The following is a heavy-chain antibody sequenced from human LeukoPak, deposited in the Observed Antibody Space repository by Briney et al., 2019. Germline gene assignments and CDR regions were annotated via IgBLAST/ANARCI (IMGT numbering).Heavy chain of an antibody. CDR1: GYTFTEMS. V-gene: IGHV1-24*01. Sequence: GASVKVSCKVSGYTFTEMSIHWVRQTPGKGLEWLGGIDPESGERVYAQNFRGRVTMSEDTSTDTAYMEVSSLRSEDTAIYYCADFGVVTNWFDPWGQGTPVTVSS. D-gene: IGHD3-3*01. CDR3: ADFGVVTNWFDP. CDR2: IDPESGER. J-gene: IGHJ5*02.